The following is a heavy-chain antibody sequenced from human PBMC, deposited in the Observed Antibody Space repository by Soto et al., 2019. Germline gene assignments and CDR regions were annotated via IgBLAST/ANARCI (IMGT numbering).Heavy chain of an antibody. J-gene: IGHJ6*02. V-gene: IGHV1-18*01. Sequence: ASVKVSCKASGYTFTSYGISWVRQAPGQGLEWMGWISAYNGNTNYAQKLQGRVTMTTDTSTSTAYMELRSLRSDDTAIYYCARQEGATVLFYYGMDVWGQGTMVTVSS. CDR3: ARQEGATVLFYYGMDV. CDR2: ISAYNGNT. CDR1: GYTFTSYG. D-gene: IGHD1-26*01.